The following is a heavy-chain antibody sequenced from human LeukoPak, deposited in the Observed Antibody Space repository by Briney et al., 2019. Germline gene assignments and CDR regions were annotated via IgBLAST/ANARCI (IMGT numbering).Heavy chain of an antibody. V-gene: IGHV5-51*01. CDR2: IYPGGSDT. D-gene: IGHD6-6*01. CDR1: GYKFTTYW. J-gene: IGHJ4*02. Sequence: GESLKISCKGSGYKFTTYWIGWVRQVPGKGLEWMGIIYPGGSDTRYSPSFQGQVTISADKSISSAYLQWSSLKASDTAMYYCARHDSAPDYWGQGTLVTVSS. CDR3: ARHDSAPDY.